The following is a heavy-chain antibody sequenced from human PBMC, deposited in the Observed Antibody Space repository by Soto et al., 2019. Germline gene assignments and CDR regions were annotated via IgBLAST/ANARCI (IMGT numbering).Heavy chain of an antibody. CDR1: GVSISSGDDY. CDR3: ARGGGYDY. D-gene: IGHD3-22*01. Sequence: QVQLQESGPGLVKPSQTLSLTCIVSGVSISSGDDYWSWIRQPPGKGLERIGYIYSSGSTYYNPSLVSRVTSSADTSKNQFSLKLTSVTAADTAVYYCARGGGYDYWGQGALVTVSS. CDR2: IYSSGST. J-gene: IGHJ4*02. V-gene: IGHV4-30-4*01.